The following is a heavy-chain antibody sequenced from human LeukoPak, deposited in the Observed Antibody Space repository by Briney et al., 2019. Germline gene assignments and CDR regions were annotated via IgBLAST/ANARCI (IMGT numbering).Heavy chain of an antibody. CDR2: MNPNSGNT. CDR1: GYTFTRFD. D-gene: IGHD5-12*01. V-gene: IGHV1-8*01. J-gene: IGHJ6*04. CDR3: ARNHVPTGLRDV. Sequence: ASVKVSCKASGYTFTRFDINWVRQATGQGPEWLGWMNPNSGNTGYAQKFQGRVTMTRDTSINTAYMELSSLGSEDTAVYYCARNHVPTGLRDVWGTGTPVIVSS.